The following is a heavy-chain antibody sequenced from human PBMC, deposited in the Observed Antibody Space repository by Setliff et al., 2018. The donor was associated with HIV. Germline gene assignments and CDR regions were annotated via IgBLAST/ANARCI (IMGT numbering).Heavy chain of an antibody. CDR3: AKNVEWILSYFDS. J-gene: IGHJ4*02. Sequence: GGSLRLSCAASGFTFSSYWMHWVRQVPGKGLVWVSRINSDGSSTTYADFVKGRFTISRDNAKNTLYLQMNSLRGEDTGVYYWAKNVEWILSYFDSWGQGTLVTVSS. V-gene: IGHV3-74*03. CDR2: INSDGSST. CDR1: GFTFSSYW. D-gene: IGHD3-3*01.